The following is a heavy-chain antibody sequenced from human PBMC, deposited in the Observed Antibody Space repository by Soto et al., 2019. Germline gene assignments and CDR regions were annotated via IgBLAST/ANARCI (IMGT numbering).Heavy chain of an antibody. J-gene: IGHJ6*02. D-gene: IGHD5-18*01. Sequence: QVQLQESGPGLVKPSQTLSLTCTVSGGSIRSGGYYWSCVRQNPSRGLEWIGNIYYSGNTYYNPSLKSRLTISVDTSKNQFSLNLSSVTAADTAVYYCARDRLMATAGTARHYFGLDVWGQGTTVTVSS. CDR1: GGSIRSGGYY. CDR3: ARDRLMATAGTARHYFGLDV. CDR2: IYYSGNT. V-gene: IGHV4-31*03.